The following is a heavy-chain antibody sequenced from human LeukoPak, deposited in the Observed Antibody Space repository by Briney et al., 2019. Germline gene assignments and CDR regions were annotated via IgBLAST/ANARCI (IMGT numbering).Heavy chain of an antibody. Sequence: PGGSLRLSCAASSFTFSNYGMHWVRQAPGRGLEWVANIHPEGNEKYHVESVKGRFTISRDNAKNLLFLQMNGLRVEDTAVYYCARGDDFSGDHWGQGTLVTVSS. V-gene: IGHV3-7*04. CDR2: IHPEGNEK. D-gene: IGHD1-1*01. CDR1: SFTFSNYG. CDR3: ARGDDFSGDH. J-gene: IGHJ4*02.